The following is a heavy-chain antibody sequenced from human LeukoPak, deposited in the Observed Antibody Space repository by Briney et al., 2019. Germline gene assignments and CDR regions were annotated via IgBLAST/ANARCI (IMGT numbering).Heavy chain of an antibody. CDR1: GFTFNTCA. D-gene: IGHD3-16*01. V-gene: IGHV3-33*01. Sequence: PGGSLRLSCAASGFTFNTCAMHWVRQAPGKGLEWVAVTRSDGSDIYYGDSVRGRFTISRDNSKNTLYLQMNSLRAEDTAVYYCARDQSPKWGSGERYFDYWGQGTLVTVSS. CDR2: TRSDGSDI. J-gene: IGHJ4*02. CDR3: ARDQSPKWGSGERYFDY.